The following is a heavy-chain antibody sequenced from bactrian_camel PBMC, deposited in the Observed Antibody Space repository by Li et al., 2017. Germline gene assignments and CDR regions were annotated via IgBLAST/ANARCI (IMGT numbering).Heavy chain of an antibody. Sequence: HVQLVESGGGSVQAGGSLRLSCTTSGSLVSNSCMGWFRQAPGKEREAVASFYQTDGDTSYADSVKGRFTISQDDGLHTVSLQMSRLKPDDTATYYCAARTWFGTGACRLEESWYTLWGQGAQVTV. J-gene: IGHJ4*01. V-gene: IGHV3-3*01. CDR2: FYQTDGDT. CDR3: AARTWFGTGACRLEESWYTL. CDR1: GSLVSNSC. D-gene: IGHD1*01.